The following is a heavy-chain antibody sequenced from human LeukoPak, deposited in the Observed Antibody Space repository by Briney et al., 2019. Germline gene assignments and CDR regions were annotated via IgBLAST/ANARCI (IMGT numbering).Heavy chain of an antibody. CDR2: ISGSGGST. V-gene: IGHV3-23*01. D-gene: IGHD3-22*01. J-gene: IGHJ4*02. Sequence: GGSLRLSCAASGFTFSSYAMSWVRQAPGKGLEWVSAISGSGGSTFYADSVKGRFTISRDNSKNTLYLQTNSLRAEDTAVCYCARDRRYYDDSSGYSDYWGQGTLVTVSS. CDR3: ARDRRYYDDSSGYSDY. CDR1: GFTFSSYA.